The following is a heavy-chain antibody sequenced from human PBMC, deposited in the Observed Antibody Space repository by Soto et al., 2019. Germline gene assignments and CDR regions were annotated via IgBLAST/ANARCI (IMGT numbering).Heavy chain of an antibody. Sequence: SGKFSFKASGATFTIYAIIWGRKAPEQGLEWMGGIIPIFGTANYAQKFQGRVTITADESTSTAYMELSSLRSEDTVVYYCARDRGYYDRSGPWGQGTLVTLSS. CDR1: GATFTIYA. D-gene: IGHD3-22*01. CDR2: IIPIFGTA. J-gene: IGHJ5*02. V-gene: IGHV1-69*01. CDR3: ARDRGYYDRSGP.